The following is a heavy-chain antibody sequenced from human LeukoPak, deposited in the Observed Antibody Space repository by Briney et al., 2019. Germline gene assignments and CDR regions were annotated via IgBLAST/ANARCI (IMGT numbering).Heavy chain of an antibody. CDR1: GGSFSGYY. J-gene: IGHJ5*02. D-gene: IGHD6-13*01. V-gene: IGHV4-34*01. CDR2: INHSGST. CDR3: ARYTYSSSWYPNWFDP. Sequence: PSETLSLTCAVYGGSFSGYYWSWIRQPPGKGLEWIGEINHSGSTNYNPSLKSRVTISVDTSKNQFSLKLSSVAAADTAVYYCARYTYSSSWYPNWFDPWGRGTLVTVSS.